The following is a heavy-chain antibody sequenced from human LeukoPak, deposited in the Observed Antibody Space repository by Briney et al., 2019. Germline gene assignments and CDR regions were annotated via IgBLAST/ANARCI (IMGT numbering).Heavy chain of an antibody. V-gene: IGHV3-23*01. D-gene: IGHD5-12*01. CDR1: GFTFSSYA. CDR2: ISGSGGGT. J-gene: IGHJ4*02. CDR3: AKEVDRTSPFDY. Sequence: GWSLRLSCAASGFTFSSYAMSWVRQAPGKGLEWVSSISGSGGGTYYADSVKGRFTVSRDNSKNTLSLQMNSLRAEDTAVYYCAKEVDRTSPFDYWGQGTLVIVSS.